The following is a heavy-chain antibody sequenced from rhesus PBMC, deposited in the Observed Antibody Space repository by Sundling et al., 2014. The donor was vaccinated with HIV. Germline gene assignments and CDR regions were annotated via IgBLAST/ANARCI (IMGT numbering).Heavy chain of an antibody. CDR1: GFSLSTSGLG. Sequence: QVTLKESGPALVKPTQTLTLTCTFSGFSLSTSGLGVAWIRQPPGKALEWLASIYWNDSKYYSTSLKTRLTISKDTSKNQVVLTMTNMDPVDTATYYCARILIIGTDEGAFDFWGQGLSVIVSS. V-gene: IGHV2-95*01. D-gene: IGHD3-3*01. J-gene: IGHJ3*01. CDR2: IYWNDSK. CDR3: ARILIIGTDEGAFDF.